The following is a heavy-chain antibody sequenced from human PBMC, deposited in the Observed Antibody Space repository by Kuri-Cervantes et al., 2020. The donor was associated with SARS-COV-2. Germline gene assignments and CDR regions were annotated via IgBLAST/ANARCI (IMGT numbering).Heavy chain of an antibody. J-gene: IGHJ4*02. D-gene: IGHD2-15*01. CDR3: AKEHTYSVAFDY. CDR2: ISYDGSNK. Sequence: GGSLRLSCVVSGFTFRTNVMAWVRQAPDKGLEWVAVISYDGSNKYYADSVKGRFSISRDNPKDTLYLEMNSLKPDDTAVYYCAKEHTYSVAFDYWGQGTLVTVSS. V-gene: IGHV3-30*18. CDR1: GFTFRTNV.